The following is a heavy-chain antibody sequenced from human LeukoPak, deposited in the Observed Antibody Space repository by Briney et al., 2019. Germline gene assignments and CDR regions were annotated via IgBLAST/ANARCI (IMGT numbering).Heavy chain of an antibody. J-gene: IGHJ4*02. D-gene: IGHD4-17*01. Sequence: SETLSLTCTVSGGSVSSGSYYWSWIRQPPGKGLEWIGYIYYSGSTNYNPSLKSRVTISVDTSKNQFSLKLSSVTAADTAVYYCASKSSDHGELRFDYWGQGTLVTVSS. CDR1: GGSVSSGSYY. V-gene: IGHV4-61*01. CDR3: ASKSSDHGELRFDY. CDR2: IYYSGST.